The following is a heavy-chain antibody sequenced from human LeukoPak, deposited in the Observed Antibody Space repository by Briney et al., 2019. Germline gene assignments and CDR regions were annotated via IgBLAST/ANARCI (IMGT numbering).Heavy chain of an antibody. CDR3: ARVRGVIPLYNWFDP. J-gene: IGHJ5*02. D-gene: IGHD3-16*02. CDR2: IYYSGST. V-gene: IGHV4-61*08. CDR1: GGSISSGGYS. Sequence: SETLSLTCAVSGGSISSGGYSWSWIRQPPGKGLEWIGYIYYSGSTNYNPSLKSRVTISVDTSKNQFSLKLSSVTAADTAVYYCARVRGVIPLYNWFDPWGQGTLVTVSS.